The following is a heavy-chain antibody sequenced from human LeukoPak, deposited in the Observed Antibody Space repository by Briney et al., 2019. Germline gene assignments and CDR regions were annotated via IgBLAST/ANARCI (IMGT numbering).Heavy chain of an antibody. CDR2: INPSSGGT. CDR3: AREDSGSSDFDY. CDR1: GYTFTGYY. J-gene: IGHJ4*02. D-gene: IGHD1-26*01. Sequence: ASVKVSCKASGYTFTGYYMHWVRQAPGQGLEWMGWINPSSGGTNYAQKFQGRVTMTRDTSISTAYMELSRLRSDDTAVYYCAREDSGSSDFDYWGQGTLVTVSS. V-gene: IGHV1-2*02.